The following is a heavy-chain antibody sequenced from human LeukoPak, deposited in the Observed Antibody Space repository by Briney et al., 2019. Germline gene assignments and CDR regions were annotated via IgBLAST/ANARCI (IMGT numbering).Heavy chain of an antibody. CDR2: IYNTGST. Sequence: PSETLSLTCTVSGDSINNYYWSWIRQPPGKGLEWLGYIYNTGSTTYNPSLKSRVTLSVDTSKNRFSLNVRSVTAADTAVYYCARLITSYGDAFYFDHWGQGSLVTVSS. CDR1: GDSINNYY. D-gene: IGHD4-17*01. V-gene: IGHV4-59*01. J-gene: IGHJ4*02. CDR3: ARLITSYGDAFYFDH.